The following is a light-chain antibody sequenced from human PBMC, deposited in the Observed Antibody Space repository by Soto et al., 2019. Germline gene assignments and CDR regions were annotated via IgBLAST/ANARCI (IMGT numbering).Light chain of an antibody. CDR2: ATS. Sequence: ELVLTQSPGTLSVSPGARATISCRASQMITPSYAAWYQQTPGQATRLLIYATSCSASGIPDIFSGSGSATTFSLPIISVEPEDSAVYFCQQYGSFTWTFGHGTKVEIK. J-gene: IGKJ1*01. CDR1: QMITPSY. V-gene: IGKV3-20*01. CDR3: QQYGSFTWT.